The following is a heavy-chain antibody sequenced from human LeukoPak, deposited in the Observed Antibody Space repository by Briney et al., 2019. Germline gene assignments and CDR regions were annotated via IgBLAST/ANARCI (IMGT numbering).Heavy chain of an antibody. CDR1: GGSISSGGYY. J-gene: IGHJ4*02. CDR3: ARGGWLRPPAY. Sequence: SETLSLTCTVSGGSISSGGYYWSWIRQHPGKGLEWIGYIYYSGSTYYNPSLKSRVTISVDTSKPQFSLKLSSVTAADTAVYYCARGGWLRPPAYWGQGTLVTVSS. D-gene: IGHD5-24*01. CDR2: IYYSGST. V-gene: IGHV4-31*03.